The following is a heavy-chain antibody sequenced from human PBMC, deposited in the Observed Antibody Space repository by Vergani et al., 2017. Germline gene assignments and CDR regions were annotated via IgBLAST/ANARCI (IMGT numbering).Heavy chain of an antibody. V-gene: IGHV3-11*01. CDR3: AKVHLSTPRHLQGAGYYYYYMDV. J-gene: IGHJ6*03. CDR2: ISSSGSTI. Sequence: QVQLVESGGGLVKPGGSLRLSCAASGFTFSDYYMSWIRQAPGKGLEWVSYISSSGSTIYYADSVKGRFTISRDNAKNSLYLQMNSLRAEDTAVYYCAKVHLSTPRHLQGAGYYYYYMDVWGKGP. CDR1: GFTFSDYY. D-gene: IGHD3-3*02.